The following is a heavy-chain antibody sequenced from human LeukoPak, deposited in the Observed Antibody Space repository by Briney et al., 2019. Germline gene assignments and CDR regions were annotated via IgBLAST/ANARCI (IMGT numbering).Heavy chain of an antibody. CDR1: GFTFSTYG. D-gene: IGHD2-15*01. V-gene: IGHV3-23*01. CDR3: ARVLRYCSGGNCYSGGLGYMDV. Sequence: GGSLRLSCAVSGFTFSTYGMSWVRQAPGKGLEWVSGISGSGGSTYYADSVKGRFTISRDNAKNSLYLQMNSLRAEDTAVYYCARVLRYCSGGNCYSGGLGYMDVWGQGTTVTISS. CDR2: ISGSGGST. J-gene: IGHJ6*03.